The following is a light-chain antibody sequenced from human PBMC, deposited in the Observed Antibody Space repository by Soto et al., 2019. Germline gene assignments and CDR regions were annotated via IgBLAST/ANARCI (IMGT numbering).Light chain of an antibody. CDR1: QSISSW. V-gene: IGKV1-5*03. J-gene: IGKJ1*01. CDR3: QQYNSYWWT. CDR2: KAS. Sequence: DIQMTQSPSTLSASVGDRVTITCRASQSISSWLAWYQQKPGKAPKVLIYKASSLESGVPSRFSGSGSGTEFTLTISSLQPDDFATYYCQQYNSYWWTFGQGTKVESK.